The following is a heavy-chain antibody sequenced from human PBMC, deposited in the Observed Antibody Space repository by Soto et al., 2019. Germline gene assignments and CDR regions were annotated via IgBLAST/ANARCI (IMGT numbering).Heavy chain of an antibody. CDR1: GFTFRNYG. J-gene: IGHJ2*01. Sequence: QVQLVESGGGEVQPGRSLRLSCVASGFTFRNYGMQWVRQAPGEGLEWVALIYYDGSNKYYADPVKGRFTISKDNSKDTLYLQMNSLRGEDTAVYFCATIRGSGSHNWYFDLWGRGTLVTVSS. D-gene: IGHD3-10*01. CDR2: IYYDGSNK. V-gene: IGHV3-33*01. CDR3: ATIRGSGSHNWYFDL.